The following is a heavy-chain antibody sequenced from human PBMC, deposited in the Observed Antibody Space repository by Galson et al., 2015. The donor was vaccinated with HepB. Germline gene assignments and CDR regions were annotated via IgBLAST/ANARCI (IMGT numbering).Heavy chain of an antibody. CDR2: LFYSGTT. V-gene: IGHV4-59*08. CDR1: CFSIRSYY. CDR3: ASSLVRPAGIEYDYYAMDV. Sequence: APLSLPCPVSCFSIRSYYWSWIRQPPGKGLEWIVSLFYSGTTTYPPSLKSRVTMSLDPSQNQFSLKLSSVTAAAPAGSSCASSLVRPAGIEYDYYAMDVWGQGATVTVSS. J-gene: IGHJ6*02. D-gene: IGHD2-2*01.